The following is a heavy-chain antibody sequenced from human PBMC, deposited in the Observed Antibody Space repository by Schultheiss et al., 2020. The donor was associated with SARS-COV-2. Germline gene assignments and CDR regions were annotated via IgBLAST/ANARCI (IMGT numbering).Heavy chain of an antibody. CDR2: IYSGGST. Sequence: GGSLRLSCAASGFTVSSNYMSWVRQAPGKGLEWVSVIYSGGSTYYADSVKGRFTISRDNAKNSLYLQMNSLRAEDTAEYYCVKEGCSGGTCYSYEHWGQGTLVTVSS. V-gene: IGHV3-66*01. CDR3: VKEGCSGGTCYSYEH. J-gene: IGHJ4*02. D-gene: IGHD2-15*01. CDR1: GFTVSSNY.